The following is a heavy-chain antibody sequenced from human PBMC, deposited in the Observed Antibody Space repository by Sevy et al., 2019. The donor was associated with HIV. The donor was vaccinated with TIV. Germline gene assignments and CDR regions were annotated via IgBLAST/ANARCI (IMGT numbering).Heavy chain of an antibody. CDR3: AKDSRQSYSSGWYKRTYYYYYGMDV. CDR2: ISGSGGST. Sequence: GGSLRLSCAASGFTFSSYAMSWVRQAPGKGLEWVSAISGSGGSTYYADSGKGRFTISRDNSKNTRYLQMNSLRAEDTAVYYCAKDSRQSYSSGWYKRTYYYYYGMDVWGQGTTVTVSS. D-gene: IGHD6-19*01. V-gene: IGHV3-23*01. CDR1: GFTFSSYA. J-gene: IGHJ6*02.